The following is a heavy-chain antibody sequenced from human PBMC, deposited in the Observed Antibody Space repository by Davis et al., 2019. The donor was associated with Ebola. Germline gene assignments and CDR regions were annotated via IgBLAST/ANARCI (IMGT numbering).Heavy chain of an antibody. J-gene: IGHJ6*02. Sequence: AASVKVSCKASGYTFTSYYMHWVRQAPGQGLEWMGIINPSGGSTSYAQKFQGRVTMTRDTSKNQFSLKLSSVTAADTAVYYCARVTIFGFGMDVWGQGTTVTVSS. CDR1: GYTFTSYY. D-gene: IGHD3-3*01. CDR2: INPSGGST. CDR3: ARVTIFGFGMDV. V-gene: IGHV1-46*01.